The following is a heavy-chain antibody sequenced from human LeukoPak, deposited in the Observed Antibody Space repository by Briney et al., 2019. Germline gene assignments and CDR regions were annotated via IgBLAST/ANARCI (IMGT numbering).Heavy chain of an antibody. Sequence: SETLSLTCTVSGGSISSSSYYWGWIRQPPGKGLEWIGSIYYSGSTYYNPSLKSRVTISVDTSKNQFSLKLSSVTAADTAVYYCARDAQQTRVVAATYYYYYYMDVWGKGTTVTVSS. CDR3: ARDAQQTRVVAATYYYYYYMDV. V-gene: IGHV4-39*02. CDR2: IYYSGST. CDR1: GGSISSSSYY. J-gene: IGHJ6*03. D-gene: IGHD2-15*01.